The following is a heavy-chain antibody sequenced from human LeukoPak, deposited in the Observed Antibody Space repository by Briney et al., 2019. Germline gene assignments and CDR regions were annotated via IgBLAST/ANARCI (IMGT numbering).Heavy chain of an antibody. CDR1: GFTFSSYW. V-gene: IGHV3-7*01. Sequence: GGSLRHFCAASGFTFSSYWVSWVRQAPGKGLEWVANIDPDGSEKQYGDSVKGRFTTSRDNAKNSLYLQMNSLRAEDTAIYYCARIYYFGDNNWRYFDSWGQGRLAAVCS. CDR3: ARIYYFGDNNWRYFDS. CDR2: IDPDGSEK. J-gene: IGHJ4*02. D-gene: IGHD3-10*01.